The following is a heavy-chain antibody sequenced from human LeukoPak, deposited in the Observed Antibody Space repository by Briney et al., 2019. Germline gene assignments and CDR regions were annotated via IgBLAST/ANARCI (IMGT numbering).Heavy chain of an antibody. CDR2: IGADSGDTHGDT. CDR1: GYRLRNHG. V-gene: IGHV1-18*01. J-gene: IGHJ2*01. CDR3: ARGHSPYNWVFDL. D-gene: IGHD4-11*01. Sequence: VASVKVSCKASGYRLRNHGISWVRQAPGQGLEWMGWIGADSGDTHGDTHYAERLQGRVTMTTDTSTDTAYMDRSSLTSDDAAVFYCARGHSPYNWVFDLWGRGTLVTGSS.